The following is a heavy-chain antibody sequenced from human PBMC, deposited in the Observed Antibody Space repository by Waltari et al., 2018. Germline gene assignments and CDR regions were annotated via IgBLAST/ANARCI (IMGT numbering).Heavy chain of an antibody. V-gene: IGHV4-39*01. CDR2: MSYSGAT. D-gene: IGHD5-12*01. CDR3: ATYIGASVGTAAFDA. CDR1: GLSITSNLHY. J-gene: IGHJ3*01. Sequence: QLQLQESGPGLVKPSETLSLTCSVSGLSITSNLHYWGWLRQPPGQGLAWIGTMSYSGATYSSPSLESRVTVSRDTSKNQLSLKLVSVTATDTAVYYCATYIGASVGTAAFDAWGQGTMVTVSS.